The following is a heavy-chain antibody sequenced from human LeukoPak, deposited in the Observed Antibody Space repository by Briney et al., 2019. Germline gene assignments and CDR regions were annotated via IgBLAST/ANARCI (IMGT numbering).Heavy chain of an antibody. CDR3: AKVRAPSGWFNSDY. Sequence: AGGSLRLSCAASGFTFSRYSMNWVRQAPGKGLEWVSYISSDSRTIYYADSVKGRFTISRDNTKNSLYLQMNSLRVEDTAAYYCAKVRAPSGWFNSDYWGQGTLVTVSS. CDR2: ISSDSRTI. D-gene: IGHD6-19*01. V-gene: IGHV3-48*04. J-gene: IGHJ4*02. CDR1: GFTFSRYS.